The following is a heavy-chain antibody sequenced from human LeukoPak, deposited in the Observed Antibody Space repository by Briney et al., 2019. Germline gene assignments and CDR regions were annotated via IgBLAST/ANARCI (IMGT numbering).Heavy chain of an antibody. CDR1: GFTLSSYN. D-gene: IGHD3-22*01. V-gene: IGHV3-21*01. J-gene: IGHJ4*02. Sequence: PGGSLRLSCATSGFTLSSYNMNWVRQAPGKGLEWVSFISTSSSYIYYADSVKGRFTISRDNSKNTLYLQMNSLRAEDTAVYYCAKDTGSSGYYYVSFPVDWGQGTLVTVSS. CDR3: AKDTGSSGYYYVSFPVD. CDR2: ISTSSSYI.